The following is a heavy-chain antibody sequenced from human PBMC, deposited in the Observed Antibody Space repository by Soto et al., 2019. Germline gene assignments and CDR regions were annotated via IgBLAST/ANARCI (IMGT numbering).Heavy chain of an antibody. CDR2: IYYSGST. D-gene: IGHD1-26*01. J-gene: IGHJ4*02. CDR1: GASISSYY. Sequence: SETLSLTCTVSGASISSYYWSWIRQPPGKGLEWIGYIYYSGSTYYNPSLKSRVTISVDTSKNQFSLKLSSVTAADTAVYYCARPSGSYLYYFDYWGQGTLVTVSS. CDR3: ARPSGSYLYYFDY. V-gene: IGHV4-59*04.